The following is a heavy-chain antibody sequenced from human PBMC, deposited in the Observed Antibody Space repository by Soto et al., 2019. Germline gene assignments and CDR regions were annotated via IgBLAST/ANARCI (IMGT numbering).Heavy chain of an antibody. Sequence: QVQLQESGPGLVTPSQTLSLTCTVSGGSISSGGYYWSWIRQHPGKGLEWIGYIYYSGSTYYNPSLKSRVTIAVDTSKNQFSLKLSSVTAADTAVYYCARDLQYSRLFYGMDVWGQGTTVTVSS. CDR2: IYYSGST. V-gene: IGHV4-31*03. CDR1: GGSISSGGYY. D-gene: IGHD6-13*01. CDR3: ARDLQYSRLFYGMDV. J-gene: IGHJ6*02.